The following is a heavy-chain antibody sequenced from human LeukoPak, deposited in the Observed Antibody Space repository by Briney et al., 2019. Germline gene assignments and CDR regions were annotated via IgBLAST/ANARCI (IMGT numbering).Heavy chain of an antibody. Sequence: PGGSLRLSCAASGFTFSSYAMSWVRQAPGKGLEWVSAISGSGGSTYYADSVEGQFTISRDNSKNTLYLQMNSLRAEDTAVYYCAKDLGIAACLYYFDYWGQGTLVTVSS. CDR3: AKDLGIAACLYYFDY. V-gene: IGHV3-23*01. CDR2: ISGSGGST. J-gene: IGHJ4*02. CDR1: GFTFSSYA. D-gene: IGHD6-13*01.